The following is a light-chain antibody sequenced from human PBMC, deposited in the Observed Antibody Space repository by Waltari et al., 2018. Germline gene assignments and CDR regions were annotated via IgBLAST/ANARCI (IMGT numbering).Light chain of an antibody. Sequence: QSALTQPASVSGSPGQSITISCTGTSSNVGFYNLVSWYQQHPDKAPKLLVYEVIERPSGVSSRFSGSKSGNTASLTISGRQAEDEADYYCCSYAGRNIWVCGGGTKVTVL. V-gene: IGLV2-23*02. CDR2: EVI. CDR3: CSYAGRNIWV. J-gene: IGLJ3*02. CDR1: SSNVGFYNL.